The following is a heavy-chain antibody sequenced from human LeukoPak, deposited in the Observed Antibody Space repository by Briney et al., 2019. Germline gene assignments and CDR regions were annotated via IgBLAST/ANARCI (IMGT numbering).Heavy chain of an antibody. CDR1: GGSFSSGLYY. D-gene: IGHD3-22*01. V-gene: IGHV4-61*02. Sequence: SQTLSLTCTVSGGSFSSGLYYWSWIRQPAGKGLEWIGRISSSGSTSYNPSLKSRVTMSVDTSKNQFSLKLNSVTAADTAVFYCARSSYEYYDSSGLFIDIWGQGTMVTVSS. CDR3: ARSSYEYYDSSGLFIDI. J-gene: IGHJ3*02. CDR2: ISSSGST.